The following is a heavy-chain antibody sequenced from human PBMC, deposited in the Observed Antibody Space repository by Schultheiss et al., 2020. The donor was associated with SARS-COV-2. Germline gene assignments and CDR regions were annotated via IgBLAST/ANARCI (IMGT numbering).Heavy chain of an antibody. CDR2: ISYDGSNK. D-gene: IGHD3-3*01. CDR1: GFTFSSYG. Sequence: GESLKISCAASGFTFSSYGMHWVRQAPGKGLEWVAVISYDGSNKYYADSVKGRFTISRDNSNNTLYLQMNSLRAEDTAVYYCARDPTYYDFWSGYIPLRYYYYGMDVWGQGTTVTVSS. V-gene: IGHV3-30*12. CDR3: ARDPTYYDFWSGYIPLRYYYYGMDV. J-gene: IGHJ6*02.